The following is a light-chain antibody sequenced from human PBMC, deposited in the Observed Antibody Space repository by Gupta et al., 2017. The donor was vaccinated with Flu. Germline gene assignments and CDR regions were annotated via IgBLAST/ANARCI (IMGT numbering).Light chain of an antibody. CDR3: QAWDSSTAHVV. J-gene: IGLJ2*01. V-gene: IGLV3-1*01. CDR2: QDS. CDR1: KLGDKY. Sequence: QPPSVSVSPGQTASITCSGDKLGDKYACWYQQKPGQSPVLVIYQDSKRPSGIPERFSGSNSGNTATLTISGTQAMDEADYYCQAWDSSTAHVVFGGGTKLTVL.